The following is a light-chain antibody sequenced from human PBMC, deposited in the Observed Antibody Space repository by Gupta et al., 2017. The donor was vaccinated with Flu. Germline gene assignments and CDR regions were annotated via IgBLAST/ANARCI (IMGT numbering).Light chain of an antibody. CDR1: KLGDIY. CDR3: QAWDSGTCG. V-gene: IGLV3-1*01. CDR2: QDS. Sequence: SYELTQPPSVSVSPGQTARLTCSGDKLGDIYVSWYQQKPAQSPVLVIYQDSQRPSGIPERFSGSNSGNTATLTISGTQAMDEADYYCQAWDSGTCGFGGGTKLTVL. J-gene: IGLJ2*01.